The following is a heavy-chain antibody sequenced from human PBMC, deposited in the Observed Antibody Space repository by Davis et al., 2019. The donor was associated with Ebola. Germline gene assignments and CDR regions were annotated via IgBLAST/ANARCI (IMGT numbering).Heavy chain of an antibody. D-gene: IGHD2-2*01. Sequence: SETLSLTCTVSGGSISSSSYYWGWIRQPPGKGLEWIGSIYYSGSTYYNPSLKSRVTISVDTSKNQFSLKLSSVTAADTAVYYCARDYCSSTSCYGGLYYFDYWGQGTLVTVSS. CDR1: GGSISSSSYY. CDR3: ARDYCSSTSCYGGLYYFDY. V-gene: IGHV4-39*07. J-gene: IGHJ4*02. CDR2: IYYSGST.